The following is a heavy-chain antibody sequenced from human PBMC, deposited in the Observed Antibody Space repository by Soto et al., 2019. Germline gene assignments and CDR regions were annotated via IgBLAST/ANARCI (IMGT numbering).Heavy chain of an antibody. Sequence: QVQLVQSGAEVKKPGSSVTVSCKASGGTFSSYAISWLRQAPGQGLEWMGGIIPIFGTANYAQKFQGRVTITADESTSTSYMELSSLISADTAVYYCSSDSGGTMVAFGMDVWGQGTTVTVSS. V-gene: IGHV1-69*01. CDR3: SSDSGGTMVAFGMDV. D-gene: IGHD3-10*01. CDR2: IIPIFGTA. CDR1: GGTFSSYA. J-gene: IGHJ6*01.